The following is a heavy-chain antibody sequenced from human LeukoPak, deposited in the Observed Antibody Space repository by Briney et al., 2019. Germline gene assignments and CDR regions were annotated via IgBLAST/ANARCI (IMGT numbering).Heavy chain of an antibody. CDR3: ARNLEAVAGTV. CDR2: ISPNSGDT. CDR1: GYTFTGYY. V-gene: IGHV1-2*02. D-gene: IGHD6-19*01. J-gene: IGHJ4*02. Sequence: ASVKVSCKASGYTFTGYYLHWVRQAPGQGLDWMGWISPNSGDTHYAQKFQGRVTMTGDTSISTAYMGLSSLRSDDTAVYYCARNLEAVAGTVWGQGTLVTVSS.